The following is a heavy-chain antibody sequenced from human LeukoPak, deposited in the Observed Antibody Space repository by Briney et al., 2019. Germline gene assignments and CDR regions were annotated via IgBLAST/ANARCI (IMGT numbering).Heavy chain of an antibody. CDR2: INPNSGGT. D-gene: IGHD6-25*01. CDR1: GYTFTGYY. CDR3: ARARLRTGYYYYYMDV. V-gene: IGHV1-2*02. J-gene: IGHJ6*03. Sequence: GASVKVSCKASGYTFTGYYMHWVRQAPGQGLEWMGWINPNSGGTNYAQKFQGRVTMTRDTSISTAYMELSRLRSDDTAVYYCARARLRTGYYYYYMDVWGKGTTVTISS.